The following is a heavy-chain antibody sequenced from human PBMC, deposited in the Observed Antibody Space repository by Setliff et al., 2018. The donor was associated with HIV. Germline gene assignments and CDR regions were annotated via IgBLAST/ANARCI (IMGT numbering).Heavy chain of an antibody. CDR1: GDSISSSRSF. J-gene: IGHJ4*02. D-gene: IGHD1-7*01. V-gene: IGHV4-39*07. CDR2: IYFSGSV. Sequence: KPSETLSLTCTVSGDSISSSRSFWGWIRQSPGKGLEWIGSIYFSGSVFYNPSLNSRVIISIDTSRNQFSLKLSSVTGADTAVYYCARVSSVIELQGGDYFDSWGQGLLVTVLL. CDR3: ARVSSVIELQGGDYFDS.